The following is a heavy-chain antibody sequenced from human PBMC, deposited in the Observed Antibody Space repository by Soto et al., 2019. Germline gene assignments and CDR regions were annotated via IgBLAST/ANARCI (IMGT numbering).Heavy chain of an antibody. CDR1: GCTFSRLL. D-gene: IGHD3-16*01. CDR2: ISGNSDST. CDR3: APAVWGTQRFHDY. Sequence: EVQLLESGGGLVQPGGSQRLSCAASGCTFSRLLVGWVRQPPGKVPQWISGISGNSDSTYSADSVKGTFTNSRDNSENQPYMQMTSLRAEGTAPYYWAPAVWGTQRFHDYWGQGTQVTFSS. J-gene: IGHJ4*02. V-gene: IGHV3-23*01.